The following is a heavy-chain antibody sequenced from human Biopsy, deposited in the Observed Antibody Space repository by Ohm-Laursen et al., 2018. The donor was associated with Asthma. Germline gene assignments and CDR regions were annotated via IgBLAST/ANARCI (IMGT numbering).Heavy chain of an antibody. V-gene: IGHV3-53*01. CDR2: IYSGGTS. Sequence: SLRLSCAASGFAVIRDYMFWVRQAPGKGREWVSVIYSGGTSHTADSVRGRFTISSDYSKNTLYLQMHSLRAEDTAVYYCVKDTLEDRGGYYAFDVWGQGTMVTVSS. CDR3: VKDTLEDRGGYYAFDV. J-gene: IGHJ3*01. CDR1: GFAVIRDY. D-gene: IGHD3-22*01.